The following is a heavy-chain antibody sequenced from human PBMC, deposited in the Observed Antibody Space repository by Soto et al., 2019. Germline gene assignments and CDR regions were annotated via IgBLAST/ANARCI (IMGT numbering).Heavy chain of an antibody. Sequence: VQLVESGGGVVQPGRSLRLSCAACGFTFSDYAMHWVRQAPGKGLEWVAVVSHDGRNTHYADSVKGRFTISRDSSKNTVALEMTSLRAEDTAVYYCAKGGRQWLVTSDFNYWGQGALVTVSS. CDR1: GFTFSDYA. J-gene: IGHJ4*02. CDR2: VSHDGRNT. V-gene: IGHV3-30*18. CDR3: AKGGRQWLVTSDFNY. D-gene: IGHD6-19*01.